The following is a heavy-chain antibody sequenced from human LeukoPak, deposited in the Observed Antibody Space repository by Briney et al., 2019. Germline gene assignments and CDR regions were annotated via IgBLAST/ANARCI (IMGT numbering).Heavy chain of an antibody. CDR1: GVTLSTYA. Sequence: PGGSLRLSCAASGVTLSTYAMSWARQAPGKGLEWVSGISGSGGSTYYADSVKGRFTISRDNSKNTLYLQMNSLRAEDTAVYYCAKDGLGDYYDSSGYYQPYYFDYWGQGTLVTVSS. J-gene: IGHJ4*02. V-gene: IGHV3-23*01. CDR3: AKDGLGDYYDSSGYYQPYYFDY. CDR2: ISGSGGST. D-gene: IGHD3-22*01.